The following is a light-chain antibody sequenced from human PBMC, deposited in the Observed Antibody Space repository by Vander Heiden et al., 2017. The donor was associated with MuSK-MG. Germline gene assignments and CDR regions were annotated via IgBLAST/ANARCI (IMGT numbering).Light chain of an antibody. CDR1: QSISSNY. J-gene: IGKJ4*01. CDR3: QQEYNSALT. V-gene: IGKV3-20*01. Sequence: EVVLTQSPGTLSLSPGERATLSCRASQSISSNYLAWYQQKPGQAPRLLIYGASSRATGIPDRFSGSGSRTDFTLTIRSLDPEDIALSFCQQEYNSALTFRGATKLG. CDR2: GAS.